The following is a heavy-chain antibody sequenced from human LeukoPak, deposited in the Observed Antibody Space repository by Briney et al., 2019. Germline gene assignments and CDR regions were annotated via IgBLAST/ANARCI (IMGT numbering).Heavy chain of an antibody. D-gene: IGHD3-10*01. Sequence: GGTLRLSCAASGFTFSSYSMNWVRQAPGKGLEWVSSISSSSIYKYYADSVKGRFTISRDDAKNSLDLQMNSLRVEDTGIYYCVKVAKYYYGSETYYFFEHWGQGTPVTASS. V-gene: IGHV3-21*01. CDR1: GFTFSSYS. CDR2: ISSSSIYK. J-gene: IGHJ4*02. CDR3: VKVAKYYYGSETYYFFEH.